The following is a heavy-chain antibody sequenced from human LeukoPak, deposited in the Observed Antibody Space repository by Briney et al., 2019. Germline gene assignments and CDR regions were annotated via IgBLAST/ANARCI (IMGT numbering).Heavy chain of an antibody. CDR3: ASPKGYCSGGSCHPFGY. J-gene: IGHJ4*02. CDR2: IKQDGSEK. V-gene: IGHV3-7*01. D-gene: IGHD2-15*01. Sequence: GGSLRLSCAASGFTFSSYWMSWVRQAPGKGLEWVANIKQDGSEKYYVDSVKGRFTISRDNAKNSLYLQMNSLRAEDTAVYYCASPKGYCSGGSCHPFGYWGQGTLVTVSS. CDR1: GFTFSSYW.